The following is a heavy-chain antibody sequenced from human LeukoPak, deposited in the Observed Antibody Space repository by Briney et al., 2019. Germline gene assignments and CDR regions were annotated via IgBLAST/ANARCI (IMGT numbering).Heavy chain of an antibody. CDR2: ISIYNGNT. CDR1: GYTFTNYG. D-gene: IGHD3-3*01. V-gene: IGHV1-18*01. Sequence: GASVKVSCKASGYTFTNYGISWVRQAPGQGLEWMGWISIYNGNTDYAQTLRGRVIMTTDTSTRTPYMALSSLRDDGTAVYYCARITYDFWSGYYMPDDPWGQGTLVTVSS. CDR3: ARITYDFWSGYYMPDDP. J-gene: IGHJ5*02.